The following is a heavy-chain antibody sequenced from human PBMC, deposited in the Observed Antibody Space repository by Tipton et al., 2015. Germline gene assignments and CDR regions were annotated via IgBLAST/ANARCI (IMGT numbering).Heavy chain of an antibody. CDR1: GFTFDDYA. CDR2: VSWNSGSI. CDR3: ATGYYGDYPFDD. V-gene: IGHV3-9*01. J-gene: IGHJ4*02. D-gene: IGHD4-17*01. Sequence: SLRLSCVASGFTFDDYAMHWVRQAPGKGLEWVSGVSWNSGSIGYADSVKGRFTISRDNAKNSLYLQMNGLRAEDTALYYCATGYYGDYPFDDWGQGTLVTVSA.